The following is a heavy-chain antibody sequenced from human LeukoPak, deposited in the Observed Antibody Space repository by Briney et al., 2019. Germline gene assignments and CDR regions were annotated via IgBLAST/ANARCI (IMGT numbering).Heavy chain of an antibody. CDR3: AREVGIAVAGPFDY. J-gene: IGHJ4*02. V-gene: IGHV4-59*01. Sequence: SETLSLTCTVSGGSISSYYWTWIRQPPGKGLEWIGYIYYSGSTNYNPSLKSRVTISVDTSKNQFSLKLSSVTAADTAVYYCAREVGIAVAGPFDYWGQGTLVTVSS. D-gene: IGHD6-19*01. CDR1: GGSISSYY. CDR2: IYYSGST.